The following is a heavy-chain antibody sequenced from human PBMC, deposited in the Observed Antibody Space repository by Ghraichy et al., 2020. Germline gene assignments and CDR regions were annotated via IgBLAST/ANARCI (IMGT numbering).Heavy chain of an antibody. D-gene: IGHD1-14*01. CDR2: IKQDGSEK. CDR1: GFTFSSYW. J-gene: IGHJ2*01. CDR3: ARDLITYWYFDL. V-gene: IGHV3-7*04. Sequence: GGSLRLSCAASGFTFSSYWMTWVRQAPGKGLEWVANIKQDGSEKYYVDSVRGRFTISRDNAKNSLYLQMTSLRAEDTAVYYCARDLITYWYFDLWGRGTLITVSS.